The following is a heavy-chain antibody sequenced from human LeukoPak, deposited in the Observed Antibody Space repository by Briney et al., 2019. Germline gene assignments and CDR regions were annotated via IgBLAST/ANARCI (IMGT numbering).Heavy chain of an antibody. Sequence: PGGSLRLSCAASGFTFSSYGMHWVRQAPGKGLEWVAVIWYDGSNKYYADSVKGRFTISRDNSKNTLYLQMNSLRAEDTAVYYCARGSRYFDWLTSCYFDYWGQGTLVTVSS. J-gene: IGHJ4*02. CDR3: ARGSRYFDWLTSCYFDY. V-gene: IGHV3-33*01. CDR2: IWYDGSNK. CDR1: GFTFSSYG. D-gene: IGHD3-9*01.